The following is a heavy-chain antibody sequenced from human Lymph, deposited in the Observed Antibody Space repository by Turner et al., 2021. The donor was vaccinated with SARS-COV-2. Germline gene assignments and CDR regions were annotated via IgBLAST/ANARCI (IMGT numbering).Heavy chain of an antibody. V-gene: IGHV4-4*02. D-gene: IGHD2-15*01. CDR2: IHHSGNT. CDR1: GGSISSSNW. J-gene: IGHJ4*02. Sequence: QVQLQESGPGLVKPSGTLSLTCAVSGGSISSSNWWSWVRQPPGKGQEWIGEIHHSGNTNYNPSLKSRVTISVDKSKNQFSLKLSSVTAADTALYYCATKYCSGGSCSYFDYWGQGTLVTVSS. CDR3: ATKYCSGGSCSYFDY.